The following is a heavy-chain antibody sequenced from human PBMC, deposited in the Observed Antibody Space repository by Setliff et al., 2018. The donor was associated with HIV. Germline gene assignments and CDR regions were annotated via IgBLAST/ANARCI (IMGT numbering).Heavy chain of an antibody. Sequence: GASVKVSCKASGGTFSSYAISWVRQAPGKGLEWMGLIDPDRGDTVYAEKFQGRVTITADRSIDIAYMKLSSLTSEDTAMYFCAWGTQRPIDSWGQGTLVTVSS. J-gene: IGHJ4*02. V-gene: IGHV1-69*10. CDR1: GGTFSSYA. CDR3: AWGTQRPIDS. CDR2: IDPDRGDT. D-gene: IGHD3-16*01.